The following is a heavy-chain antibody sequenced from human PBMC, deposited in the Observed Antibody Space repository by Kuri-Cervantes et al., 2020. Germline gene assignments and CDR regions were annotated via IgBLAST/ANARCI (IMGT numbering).Heavy chain of an antibody. J-gene: IGHJ6*02. V-gene: IGHV3-7*03. CDR1: GFTFSSFW. Sequence: GESLEISCAASGFTFSSFWMTWVRQAPGKGLEWVANIKQDGSEKYYVDSVKGRFTISRDNAKNSLYLQMNSLRAEDTAVYYCAKDRTMLRDMGVWGQGTTVTVSS. D-gene: IGHD3-10*01. CDR3: AKDRTMLRDMGV. CDR2: IKQDGSEK.